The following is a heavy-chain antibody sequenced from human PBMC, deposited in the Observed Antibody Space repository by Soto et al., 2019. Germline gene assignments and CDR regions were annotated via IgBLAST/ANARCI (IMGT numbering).Heavy chain of an antibody. J-gene: IGHJ4*02. CDR2: ISWNSGSI. CDR3: AKDTTDTAMATDFDY. D-gene: IGHD5-18*01. V-gene: IGHV3-9*01. Sequence: EVQLVESGGGLVQPGRSLRLSCAASGFTFDDYAMHWVRQAPGKGLEWVSGISWNSGSIGYADSVKGRFTISRDNAKNSLYLQMNSLRAEDTALYYCAKDTTDTAMATDFDYWGQGTLVTVSS. CDR1: GFTFDDYA.